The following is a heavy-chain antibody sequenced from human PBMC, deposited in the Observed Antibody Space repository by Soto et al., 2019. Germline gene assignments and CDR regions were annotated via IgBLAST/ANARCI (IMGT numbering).Heavy chain of an antibody. Sequence: SETLSLTCAVSGGSLSSSNWWSWVRQPPGKTLEWLGEIFYSGSTKYNPSLNSRVTISADQSKNHLSLRLTSVSAADTAVYYCAKEERIPWFDPWGQGTLVTVSS. CDR2: IFYSGST. CDR3: AKEERIPWFDP. D-gene: IGHD1-1*01. CDR1: GGSLSSSNW. V-gene: IGHV4-4*02. J-gene: IGHJ5*02.